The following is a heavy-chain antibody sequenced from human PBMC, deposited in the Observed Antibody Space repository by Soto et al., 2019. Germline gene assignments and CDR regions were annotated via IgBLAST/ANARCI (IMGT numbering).Heavy chain of an antibody. CDR1: GYTFTGYY. D-gene: IGHD1-1*01. V-gene: IGHV1-2*04. Sequence: ASVKVSCKASGYTFTGYYMHWVRQAPGQGLEWMGWINPNSGGTNYAQKFQGWGTMTRDTSISTAYIELSRLRSDDTAVYYCARATWNRDAFDIWGQGTMVTVSS. CDR2: INPNSGGT. J-gene: IGHJ3*02. CDR3: ARATWNRDAFDI.